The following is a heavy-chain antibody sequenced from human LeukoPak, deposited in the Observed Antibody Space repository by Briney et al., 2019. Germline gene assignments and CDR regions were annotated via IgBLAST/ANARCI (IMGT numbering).Heavy chain of an antibody. CDR3: AREPPPERFGEPSDY. CDR2: IYYSGST. CDR1: GGPISSYY. D-gene: IGHD3-10*01. V-gene: IGHV4-59*01. Sequence: SETLSLTCTVSGGPISSYYWSWIRQPPGKGLEWIGYIYYSGSTNYNPSLKSRVTISVDTSKNQFSLKLSSVTAADTAVYYCAREPPPERFGEPSDYWGQGTLVTVSS. J-gene: IGHJ4*02.